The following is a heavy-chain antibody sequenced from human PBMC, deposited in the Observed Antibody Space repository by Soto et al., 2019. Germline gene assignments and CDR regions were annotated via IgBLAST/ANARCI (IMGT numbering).Heavy chain of an antibody. J-gene: IGHJ1*01. Sequence: EVQLLESGGGLVQPGGSLRLSCAASGFTFSSYAMSWVRQAPGKGLEWVSAISGSGGSTYYADSVKGRFTISRDNSKNTLYLQMNSLGAEDTAVYYCAKGKAYCSGGSCYFLPNAEYSQHWGQGTLVTVSS. CDR2: ISGSGGST. D-gene: IGHD2-15*01. CDR1: GFTFSSYA. CDR3: AKGKAYCSGGSCYFLPNAEYSQH. V-gene: IGHV3-23*01.